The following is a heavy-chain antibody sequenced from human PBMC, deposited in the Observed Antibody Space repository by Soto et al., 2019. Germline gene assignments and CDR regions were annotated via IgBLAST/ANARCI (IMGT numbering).Heavy chain of an antibody. CDR1: GFTFSSYA. CDR2: ISGNGAET. D-gene: IGHD3-3*01. CDR3: ASGVFGLVSPVIGGY. V-gene: IGHV3-23*01. J-gene: IGHJ4*02. Sequence: DVQLLESGGGLVQPGGSVRLSCAASGFTFSSYAMSWVRQAPGKGLEWVSAISGNGAETSYADSVRGRFTISRDNSKDTLFLHMNSLRADDTAVYYCASGVFGLVSPVIGGYWGQGTLVTVSS.